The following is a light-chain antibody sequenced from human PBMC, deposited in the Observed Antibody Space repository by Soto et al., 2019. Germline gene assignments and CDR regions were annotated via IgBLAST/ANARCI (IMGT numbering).Light chain of an antibody. CDR2: DVD. V-gene: IGLV2-11*01. CDR3: CSYAGSYIFVL. CDR1: SSNVGGYNY. J-gene: IGLJ2*01. Sequence: QSALTQPRSVSGAPGQSATISCTGTSSNVGGYNYVSWYQQHPDRAPKLMIYDVDKRPSGVPDRFSGSKSGNTASLTISGLQADDEADYYCCSYAGSYIFVLFGGGTKLTVL.